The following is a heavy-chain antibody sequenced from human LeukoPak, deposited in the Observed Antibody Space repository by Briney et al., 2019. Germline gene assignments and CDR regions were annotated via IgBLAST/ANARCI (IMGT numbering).Heavy chain of an antibody. Sequence: GGSLRLSCAASGFTFSSYWMHWVRQAPGKGLVWVSRINSDGSSTYYADSVKGRFTISRDNSKNTLYLQMNSLRAEDTAVYYCAKGRRAFGDSPDYWGQGTLVTVSS. V-gene: IGHV3-74*01. CDR3: AKGRRAFGDSPDY. J-gene: IGHJ4*02. CDR1: GFTFSSYW. D-gene: IGHD4-17*01. CDR2: INSDGSST.